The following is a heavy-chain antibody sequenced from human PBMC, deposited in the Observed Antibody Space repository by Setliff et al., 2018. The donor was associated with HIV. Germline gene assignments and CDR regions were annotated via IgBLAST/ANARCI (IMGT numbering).Heavy chain of an antibody. Sequence: GGSLRLSCAASGFTFSNYAMHWVRQAPGKGLEWVAVISYDGSNKYYADSVKVRFTISRDNSKNTLYLQMNSLRVEDTAVYYCARETMYASRGYLSHYFDYWGQGTPVTVSS. V-gene: IGHV3-30-3*01. CDR3: ARETMYASRGYLSHYFDY. J-gene: IGHJ4*02. D-gene: IGHD3-22*01. CDR2: ISYDGSNK. CDR1: GFTFSNYA.